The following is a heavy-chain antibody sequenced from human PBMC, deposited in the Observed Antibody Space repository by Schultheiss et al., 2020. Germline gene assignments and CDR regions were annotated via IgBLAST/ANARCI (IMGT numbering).Heavy chain of an antibody. D-gene: IGHD5-18*01. J-gene: IGHJ4*02. Sequence: GSLRLSCAASGFTVSSNYMSWVRQAPGKGLEWVSVISNSGGAIYYADSVKGRFSISRDNSKSTLFLQMNSLRAEDTAVYFCAKGGYSYGYVDFWGQGSLVTVSS. CDR3: AKGGYSYGYVDF. V-gene: IGHV3-53*01. CDR1: GFTVSSNY. CDR2: ISNSGGAI.